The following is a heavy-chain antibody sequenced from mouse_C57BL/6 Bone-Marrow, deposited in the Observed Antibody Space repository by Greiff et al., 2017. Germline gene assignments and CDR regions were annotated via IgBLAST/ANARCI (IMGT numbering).Heavy chain of an antibody. CDR3: ARRDFYGSSHYYAMDY. CDR2: IYPGSGST. CDR1: GYTFTSYW. V-gene: IGHV1-55*01. J-gene: IGHJ4*01. Sequence: QVQLKQSGAELVKPGASVKMSCKASGYTFTSYWITWVKQRPGQGLEWIGDIYPGSGSTNYNEKFKSKATLTVDTSSSTAYMQLSSLTSEDSAVYYCARRDFYGSSHYYAMDYWGQGTSVTVSS. D-gene: IGHD1-1*01.